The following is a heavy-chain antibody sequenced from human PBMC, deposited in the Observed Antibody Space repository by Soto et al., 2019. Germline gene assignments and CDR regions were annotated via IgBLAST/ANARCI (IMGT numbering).Heavy chain of an antibody. J-gene: IGHJ4*02. Sequence: QVHLVESGGGVVQPGRSLRLSCAASGFTFIGYGMHWVRQAPGKGLEWVALIAYDGRNKYYADSVKGRFTISRDNSKNTVYLQMNSLRAEDMAVYYCANETTHLGVFDDWGQGTLFTVSS. CDR1: GFTFIGYG. CDR2: IAYDGRNK. D-gene: IGHD3-16*01. CDR3: ANETTHLGVFDD. V-gene: IGHV3-30*18.